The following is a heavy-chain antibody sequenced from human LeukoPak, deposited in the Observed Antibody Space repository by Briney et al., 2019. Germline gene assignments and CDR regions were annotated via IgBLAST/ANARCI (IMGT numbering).Heavy chain of an antibody. CDR1: GYTFTSYA. V-gene: IGHV7-4-1*02. D-gene: IGHD6-19*01. CDR2: INTNTGNP. CDR3: AREGAYSSGWYGYYYYYGMDV. Sequence: ASVKVSCKASGYTFTSYAMNWVRQAPGQGLEWMGWINTNTGNPTYAQGFTGRFVFSLDTSVSTAYLQISSLKAEDTAVYYCAREGAYSSGWYGYYYYYGMDVWGQGTTVTVSS. J-gene: IGHJ6*02.